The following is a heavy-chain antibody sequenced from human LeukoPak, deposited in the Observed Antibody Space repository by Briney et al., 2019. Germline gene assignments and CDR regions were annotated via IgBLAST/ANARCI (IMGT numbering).Heavy chain of an antibody. Sequence: GGSLRLSCAASGFTFSSYAMSWVRQAPGKGLEWVSAISGSGGSTYYADSVKGRFTISRDNSKNTLYLQMNSLRAEDTAVYYCARGPNSGSYYFDYWGQGTLVTVSS. V-gene: IGHV3-23*01. CDR1: GFTFSSYA. D-gene: IGHD1-26*01. CDR3: ARGPNSGSYYFDY. J-gene: IGHJ4*02. CDR2: ISGSGGST.